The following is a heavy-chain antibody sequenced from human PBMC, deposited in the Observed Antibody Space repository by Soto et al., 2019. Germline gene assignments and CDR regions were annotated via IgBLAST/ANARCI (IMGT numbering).Heavy chain of an antibody. CDR2: IIPIFGTA. V-gene: IGHV1-69*13. CDR1: GGTFRSYA. J-gene: IGHJ6*02. CDR3: ARDNVGCSSTSCPYYYYGMDV. Sequence: APVKVSCKASGGTFRSYAISWVRQAPGQGLERIGGIIPIFGTANYAQKFQGRVTITADEYTCSAYMELSSLRSEDTAVYYCARDNVGCSSTSCPYYYYGMDVWGQGTTVTVSS. D-gene: IGHD2-2*01.